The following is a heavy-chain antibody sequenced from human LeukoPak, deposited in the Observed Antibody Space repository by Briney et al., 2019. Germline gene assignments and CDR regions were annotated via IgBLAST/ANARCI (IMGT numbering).Heavy chain of an antibody. V-gene: IGHV1-18*01. D-gene: IGHD2-21*02. J-gene: IGHJ4*02. CDR3: ARAGPAYCGGDCYWYYFDY. Sequence: ASVKVSCKASGYTFTSYGISRVRQAPGQGLEWMGWISAYSGNTNHAQKLQGRVTMTTDTSTSTAYMELRSLRSDDTAVYYCARAGPAYCGGDCYWYYFDYWGQGTLVTVSS. CDR2: ISAYSGNT. CDR1: GYTFTSYG.